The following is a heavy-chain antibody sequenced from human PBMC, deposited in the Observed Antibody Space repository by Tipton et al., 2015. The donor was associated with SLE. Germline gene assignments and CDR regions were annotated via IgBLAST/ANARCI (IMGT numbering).Heavy chain of an antibody. D-gene: IGHD5-24*01. V-gene: IGHV4-59*12. CDR3: ARRDDIFDI. CDR2: IYYSGSINYYTGST. Sequence: TLSLTCTVTSGSISSQYWGWVRQPPGEGLEWIGYIYYSGSINYYTGSTNYNPSLKSRGNISVDTSKNHFSLKLSSVTAADTAVYYCARRDDIFDIWGQGTMVTVSS. J-gene: IGHJ3*02. CDR1: SGSISSQY.